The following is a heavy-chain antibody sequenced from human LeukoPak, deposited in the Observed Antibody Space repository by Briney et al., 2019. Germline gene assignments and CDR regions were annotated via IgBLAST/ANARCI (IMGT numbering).Heavy chain of an antibody. CDR3: ARAGRSRIAVAGTGWGKEDYYYYYYMDV. J-gene: IGHJ6*03. CDR2: ISPSGGST. D-gene: IGHD6-19*01. Sequence: ASVKVSCKAFGYTFTSNYMHWVRQAPGQGPEWMGVISPSGGSTTYAQKFQGRVTLTRDMSTSTDYLELSSLRSEDTAVYYCARAGRSRIAVAGTGWGKEDYYYYYYMDVWDKGTTVTISS. CDR1: GYTFTSNY. V-gene: IGHV1-46*01.